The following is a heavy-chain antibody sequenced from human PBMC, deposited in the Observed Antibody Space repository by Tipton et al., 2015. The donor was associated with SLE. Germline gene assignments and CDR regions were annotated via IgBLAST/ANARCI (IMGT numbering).Heavy chain of an antibody. J-gene: IGHJ4*02. CDR1: GASVRSTNW. V-gene: IGHV4-4*02. CDR2: IYLGETT. D-gene: IGHD4-17*01. Sequence: GLVKPSGTLSLTCAVSGASVRSTNWWTWVRQSPGKGLEWIGDIYLGETTDYNPSLESRVTISIDKSRNQFSLRLNSLTAADTAVYYCARVSYIVTTVRGFDSWGQGTLVTVSS. CDR3: ARVSYIVTTVRGFDS.